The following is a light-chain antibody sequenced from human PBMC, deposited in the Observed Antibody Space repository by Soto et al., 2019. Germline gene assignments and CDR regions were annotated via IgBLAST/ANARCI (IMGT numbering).Light chain of an antibody. Sequence: EIVLTQSPGTLSLYPGEGATLSCRASQSVSSSYLAWYQQKPGQAPRLLIYGASTRATGIPPRFSGSGSGTEFALTISSLQSEDFAVYYCQQYNNWPITFGQGTRPEIK. CDR3: QQYNNWPIT. V-gene: IGKV3-15*01. J-gene: IGKJ5*01. CDR1: QSVSSSY. CDR2: GAS.